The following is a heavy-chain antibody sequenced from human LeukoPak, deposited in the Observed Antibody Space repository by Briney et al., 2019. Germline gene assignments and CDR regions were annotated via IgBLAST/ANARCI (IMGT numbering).Heavy chain of an antibody. CDR3: AKDWRPLVVAVGGLYYYYGMDV. J-gene: IGHJ6*02. Sequence: GGSLRLSCAASGFTFSSYGMHWVRQAPGKGLEWVAVISYDGSNKYYADSVKGRFTISSDNSKNTLYLQMNSLRAEDTAVYYCAKDWRPLVVAVGGLYYYYGMDVWGQGTTVTVSS. CDR1: GFTFSSYG. V-gene: IGHV3-30*18. D-gene: IGHD2-15*01. CDR2: ISYDGSNK.